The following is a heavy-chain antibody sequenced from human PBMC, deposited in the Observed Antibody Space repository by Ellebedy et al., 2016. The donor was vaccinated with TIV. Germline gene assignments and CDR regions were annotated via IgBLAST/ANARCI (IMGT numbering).Heavy chain of an antibody. CDR1: GGTFSSYS. V-gene: IGHV1-69*06. Sequence: AASVKVSCKASGGTFSSYSMIWVRQAPGQGLEWMGGIIPIFGTPDYAQSFQGRVTITADTSTSTAYMELSSLRSEDTAVYYCARGTYGSSWYGMDFWGQGTPVTVSS. CDR3: ARGTYGSSWYGMDF. J-gene: IGHJ4*02. CDR2: IIPIFGTP. D-gene: IGHD6-13*01.